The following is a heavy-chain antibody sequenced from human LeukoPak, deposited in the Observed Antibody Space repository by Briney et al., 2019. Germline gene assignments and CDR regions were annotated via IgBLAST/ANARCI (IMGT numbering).Heavy chain of an antibody. V-gene: IGHV4-4*07. CDR1: GGSISSYY. D-gene: IGHD3-10*01. CDR3: ARESYGSGSYYMDV. J-gene: IGHJ6*03. CDR2: IYTSGST. Sequence: SETLSLTCTVSGGSISSYYWSWIRQPAGKGLEWIGRIYTSGSTNYNPSLKSRVTMSVDTSKNQFSLKLSSVTAADTAVYYCARESYGSGSYYMDVWGKGTTVTISS.